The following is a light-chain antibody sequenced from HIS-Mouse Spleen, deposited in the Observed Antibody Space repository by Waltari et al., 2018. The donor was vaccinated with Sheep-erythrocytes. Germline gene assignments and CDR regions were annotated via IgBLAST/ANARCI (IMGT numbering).Light chain of an antibody. V-gene: IGKV4-1*01. CDR2: WAS. CDR3: QQYYSTLT. CDR1: QSVLYSSNNKNY. Sequence: DIVMTQSPDSLAVCLGERATINCKSSQSVLYSSNNKNYLAWYQQKPGQPPKLLIYWASTRESGVPDRFSGSGSGTDFTLTISSLQAEDVAVYYCQQYYSTLTFGGGTKVEIK. J-gene: IGKJ4*01.